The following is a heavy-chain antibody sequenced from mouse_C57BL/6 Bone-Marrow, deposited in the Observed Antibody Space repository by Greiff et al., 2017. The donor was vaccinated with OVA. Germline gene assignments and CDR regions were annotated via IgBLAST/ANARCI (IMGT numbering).Heavy chain of an antibody. CDR1: GYTFTGYW. Sequence: QVQLKQSGAELMKPGASVKLSCKATGYTFTGYWIEWVKQRPGHGLEWIGEILPGSGSTNYNEKFKGKATFTADTSSNTDYMQLSSLTTEDSAIYYCASPYGSSYGFAYWGQGTLVTVSA. D-gene: IGHD1-1*01. V-gene: IGHV1-9*01. CDR2: ILPGSGST. CDR3: ASPYGSSYGFAY. J-gene: IGHJ3*01.